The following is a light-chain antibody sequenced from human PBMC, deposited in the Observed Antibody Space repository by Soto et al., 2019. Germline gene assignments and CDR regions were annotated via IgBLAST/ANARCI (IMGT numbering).Light chain of an antibody. V-gene: IGLV2-23*02. CDR1: SSVFGSYNL. CDR2: EVS. Sequence: QSALTQPASVSGSPGQSITISCTGTSSVFGSYNLVSWYQQHPGKAPKLMIYEVSKRPSGVSNRFSGSKSGNTASLTISGLQAEDEADYYCCSYAGSSTLVFGTGTKVTVL. CDR3: CSYAGSSTLV. J-gene: IGLJ1*01.